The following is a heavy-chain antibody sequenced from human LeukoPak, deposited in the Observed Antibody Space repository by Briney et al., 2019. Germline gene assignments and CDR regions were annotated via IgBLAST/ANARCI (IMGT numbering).Heavy chain of an antibody. CDR2: IVGGSVNT. Sequence: ASVKVSCKACGFTFTSSAVQWVRQARGQRLEWIGWIVGGSVNTNYEQKFQERVTITSDMSKSTAYMDLSSLRSEDTAVYYCAAVVDSSGYYIRFDYWGQGTLVTVSS. D-gene: IGHD3-22*01. V-gene: IGHV1-58*01. CDR1: GFTFTSSA. J-gene: IGHJ4*02. CDR3: AAVVDSSGYYIRFDY.